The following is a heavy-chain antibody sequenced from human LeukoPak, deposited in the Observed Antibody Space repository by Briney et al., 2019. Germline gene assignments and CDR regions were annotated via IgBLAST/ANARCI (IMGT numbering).Heavy chain of an antibody. D-gene: IGHD6-19*01. V-gene: IGHV3-23*01. CDR3: ARWLYSGGWAIDY. Sequence: PGGSLRLSCAASGFTFSSYAMSWVRQAPGKGLEWVSVISGSGGSTYYADSVKGRFTLSRDNAKDSLYLQMNSLRAEDTAVYYCARWLYSGGWAIDYWGQGTMVSVSS. CDR1: GFTFSSYA. CDR2: ISGSGGST. J-gene: IGHJ4*02.